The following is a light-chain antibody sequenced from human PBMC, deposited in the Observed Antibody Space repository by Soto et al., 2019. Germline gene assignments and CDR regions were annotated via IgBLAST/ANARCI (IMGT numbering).Light chain of an antibody. J-gene: IGKJ1*01. CDR1: QSISSW. CDR3: QHYNRYSEA. CDR2: KAS. V-gene: IGKV1-5*03. Sequence: DIQMTQSPSTLSASVGDRVTITCRASQSISSWLAWYQQKPGKAPKRLIYKASTLKSGVPSRFSGSGSGTEFDRIISSMQTDDFATYYCQHYNRYSEAFGQGTKVDIK.